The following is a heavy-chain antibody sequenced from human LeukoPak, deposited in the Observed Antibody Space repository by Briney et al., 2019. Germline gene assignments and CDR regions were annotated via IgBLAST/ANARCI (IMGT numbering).Heavy chain of an antibody. CDR2: IYYSGNT. Sequence: PSETLSLTSTVYAGSISSYYWSWIRQPPGKGLEWIGYIYYSGNTNYNPSLKRLASISIDTSNTQYTLQLSSSTAATTAVYFLWRDRDSSGLRDFDLWGRGTLVTVSA. V-gene: IGHV4-59*01. D-gene: IGHD3-22*01. J-gene: IGHJ2*01. CDR3: WRDRDSSGLRDFDL. CDR1: AGSISSYY.